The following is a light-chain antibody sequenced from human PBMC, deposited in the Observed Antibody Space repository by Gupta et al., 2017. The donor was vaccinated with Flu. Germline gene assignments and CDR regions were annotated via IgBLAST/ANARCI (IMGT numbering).Light chain of an antibody. CDR3: QHDNNYYKT. J-gene: IGKJ1*01. CDR2: KAS. V-gene: IGKV1-5*03. CDR1: QSISTW. Sequence: DIQMTQSPSSLSAYVGDRVTLTCRASQSISTWVAWYQQKPGTAPKVLIYKASILQSGVSSRFSGSGSGTEFTLTISSLQPDEIATYYCQHDNNYYKTFGQGTRVEIK.